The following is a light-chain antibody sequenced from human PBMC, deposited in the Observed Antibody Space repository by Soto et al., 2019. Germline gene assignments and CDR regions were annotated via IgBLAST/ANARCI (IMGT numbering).Light chain of an antibody. V-gene: IGKV1-39*01. CDR1: QSINNY. J-gene: IGKJ4*01. CDR3: QSEGT. CDR2: STS. Sequence: DIQMTQSPSSLSASVGDRVTVTCRTSQSINNYLNWYQEKPGKAPELLIYSTSSLQSGVPSRFSGSGSGTDFTLTISSLQPEDCATYYCQSEGTFGGGTKVEIK.